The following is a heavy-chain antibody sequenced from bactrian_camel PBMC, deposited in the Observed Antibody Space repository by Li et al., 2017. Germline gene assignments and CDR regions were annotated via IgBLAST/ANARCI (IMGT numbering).Heavy chain of an antibody. J-gene: IGHJ4*01. CDR1: GYTYSAYC. D-gene: IGHD3*01. CDR3: AAREIGRNCSTTYPPRAGDFDY. V-gene: IGHV3S67*01. CDR2: VGSDGTT. Sequence: EVQLVESGGDSVQAGGSLRLSCAISGYTYSAYCMAWFRQGPGKEREGVAAVGSDGTTTYAGSVKGRFTISRKNAETLYLQMDSLTPEDSAMYFCAAREIGRNCSTTYPPRAGDFDYWGRGTQVTVS.